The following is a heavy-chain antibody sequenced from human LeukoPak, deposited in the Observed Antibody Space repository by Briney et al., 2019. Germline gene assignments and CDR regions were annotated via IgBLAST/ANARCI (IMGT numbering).Heavy chain of an antibody. CDR1: GDSVSGSPAV. J-gene: IGHJ4*02. CDR2: AYYRSKWFI. D-gene: IGHD3-10*01. CDR3: ARGAVRGGTNFDY. V-gene: IGHV6-1*01. Sequence: SQTLSLTCAISGDSVSGSPAVWNWIRQSPSRGLEWLGRAYYRSKWFIDYALSVKGRITITPDTSKNQFSLQLNSVTAEDAAVYYCARGAVRGGTNFDYWGQGTLVTVSS.